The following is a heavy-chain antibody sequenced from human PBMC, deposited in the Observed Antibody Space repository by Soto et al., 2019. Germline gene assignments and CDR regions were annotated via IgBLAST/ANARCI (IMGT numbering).Heavy chain of an antibody. CDR2: IYFRGNT. Sequence: QVQLQESGPGLVKPSETLSLTCTVSGGSVSSVNYYWSWIRPPPGQGLEWLGHIYFRGNTNFNPPLKSRVTISIDTAKNQCSLKLSAVTAADTAVYFGAREFYYDKSGYYYGHACDSWGQGTMVTVSS. CDR3: AREFYYDKSGYYYGHACDS. CDR1: GGSVSSVNYY. V-gene: IGHV4-61*01. D-gene: IGHD3-22*01. J-gene: IGHJ3*02.